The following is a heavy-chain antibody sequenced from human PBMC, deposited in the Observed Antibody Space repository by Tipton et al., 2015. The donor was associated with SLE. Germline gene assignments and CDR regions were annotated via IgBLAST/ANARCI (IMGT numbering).Heavy chain of an antibody. D-gene: IGHD2-15*01. V-gene: IGHV3-48*03. CDR1: GFTFSSYE. Sequence: SLRLSCAASGFTFSSYEMNWVRQAPGKVLEWVSYISSSGSTIYYADSVKGRFTISRDNAKNSLYLQMNSLRADDTAVYFCAKDPFSGGFCSGFSCYRNDYWGQGTLVTVSS. CDR3: AKDPFSGGFCSGFSCYRNDY. J-gene: IGHJ4*02. CDR2: ISSSGSTI.